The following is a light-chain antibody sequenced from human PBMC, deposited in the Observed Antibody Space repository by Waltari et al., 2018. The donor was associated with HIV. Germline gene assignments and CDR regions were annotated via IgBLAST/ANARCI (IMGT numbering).Light chain of an antibody. CDR2: LEGSGSY. CDR3: ETWDSNTHKVV. J-gene: IGLJ2*01. CDR1: SGHRRYI. V-gene: IGLV4-60*03. Sequence: QPVLTQSSSASASLGSSVKLTCTLRSGHRRYILPWHHQQPGKAPRYLMKLEGSGSYNKGSGIPDRFSGSSSGADRYLTISNLQSEDEADYYCETWDSNTHKVVFGGGTKLTVL.